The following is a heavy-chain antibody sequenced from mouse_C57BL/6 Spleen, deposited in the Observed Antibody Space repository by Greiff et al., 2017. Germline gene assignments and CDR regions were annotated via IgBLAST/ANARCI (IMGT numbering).Heavy chain of an antibody. D-gene: IGHD2-2*01. V-gene: IGHV3-6*01. CDR2: ISYDGSN. Sequence: DVHLVESGPGLVKPSQSLSLTCSVTGYSITSGYYWNWIRQFPGNKLEWMGYISYDGSNNYNPSLKNRISITRDTSKNQFFLKLNSVTTEDTATYYCARFYYGYDRVFDYWGQGTTLTVSS. CDR3: ARFYYGYDRVFDY. J-gene: IGHJ2*01. CDR1: GYSITSGYY.